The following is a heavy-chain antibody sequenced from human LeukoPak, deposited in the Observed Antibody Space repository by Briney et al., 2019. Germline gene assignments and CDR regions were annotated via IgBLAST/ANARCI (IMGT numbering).Heavy chain of an antibody. CDR1: GYTFTCYY. CDR2: INPNSGGT. V-gene: IGHV1-2*02. CDR3: ARVSVEDLYAFDI. Sequence: GASVKVSCKASGYTFTCYYMHWVRQAPGQGLEWMGWINPNSGGTNYAQKFQGRVTMTRDTSISTAYMELSRLRSDDTAVYYCARVSVEDLYAFDIWGQGTMVTVSS. D-gene: IGHD5-24*01. J-gene: IGHJ3*02.